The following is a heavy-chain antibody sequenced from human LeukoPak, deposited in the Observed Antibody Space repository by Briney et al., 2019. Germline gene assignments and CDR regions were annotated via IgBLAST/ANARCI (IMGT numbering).Heavy chain of an antibody. V-gene: IGHV4-59*01. J-gene: IGHJ6*04. Sequence: SETLSLTCTVSGGSISSYYWSWIRQPPGKGLEWIGYIYYSGSTNHNPSLKSRVAISVDTSKNQFSLKLSSVTAADTAVYYCARGTAMVRGVVGYYYGMDVWGKGTTVTVSS. CDR1: GGSISSYY. D-gene: IGHD3-10*01. CDR2: IYYSGST. CDR3: ARGTAMVRGVVGYYYGMDV.